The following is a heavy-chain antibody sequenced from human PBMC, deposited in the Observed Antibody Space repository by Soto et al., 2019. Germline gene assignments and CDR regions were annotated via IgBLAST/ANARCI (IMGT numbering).Heavy chain of an antibody. J-gene: IGHJ4*02. D-gene: IGHD3-9*01. CDR2: IWFDGTTR. CDR1: GFIFSDYG. V-gene: IGHV3-33*01. Sequence: PGGSLRLSCTTSGFIFSDYGMHWVRQAPGKGPEWVAVIWFDGTTRLYADSAKGRFTISRDQSDNTLYLQMNSLRVEDTAVYYCATLTGRDGPVDYWGQGTLVTVS. CDR3: ATLTGRDGPVDY.